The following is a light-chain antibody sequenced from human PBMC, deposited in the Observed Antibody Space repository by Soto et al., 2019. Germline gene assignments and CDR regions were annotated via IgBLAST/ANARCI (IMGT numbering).Light chain of an antibody. V-gene: IGKV3-15*01. CDR2: GAS. CDR1: QSVSSN. CDR3: QQYNNWPRT. Sequence: EIMLTQSPGTLSLSPREIATLACRASQSVSSNLAWYQQKPGQAPRLLIYGASTRATGIPARFSGSGSGAEFTLTISSLQSEDFAVYYCQQYNNWPRTFGQGTKV. J-gene: IGKJ1*01.